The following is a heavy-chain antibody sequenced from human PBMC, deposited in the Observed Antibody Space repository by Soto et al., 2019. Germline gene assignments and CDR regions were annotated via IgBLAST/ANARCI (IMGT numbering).Heavy chain of an antibody. V-gene: IGHV4-59*01. Sequence: SETLSLTCTVSGASITAYYWNWIRQSPGKGLEWIGCIYYSGSTNYNPSLKGRVSISADTSKNQFSMKLTSVTAADTAVYYCARDKVEAAGAPSWFDTWGQGTRVTVSS. CDR2: IYYSGST. J-gene: IGHJ5*02. CDR3: ARDKVEAAGAPSWFDT. CDR1: GASITAYY. D-gene: IGHD6-13*01.